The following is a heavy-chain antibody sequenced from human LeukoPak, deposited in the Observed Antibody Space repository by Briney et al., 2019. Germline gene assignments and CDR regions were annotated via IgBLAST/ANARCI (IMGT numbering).Heavy chain of an antibody. Sequence: GGSPRLSCAASGFTISYYWMSWVRQAPGKGLEWVANIKQDGSEKYYVDSVKGRFTISRDNAKNSLYLQMNSLRAEDTAVYYCAVTVVIQSLFDYWGQGTLVTVSS. CDR1: GFTISYYW. D-gene: IGHD4-23*01. CDR2: IKQDGSEK. J-gene: IGHJ4*02. CDR3: AVTVVIQSLFDY. V-gene: IGHV3-7*05.